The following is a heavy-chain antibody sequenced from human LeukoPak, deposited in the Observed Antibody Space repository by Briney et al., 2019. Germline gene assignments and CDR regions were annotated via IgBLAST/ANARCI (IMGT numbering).Heavy chain of an antibody. CDR2: INHSGST. D-gene: IGHD3-22*01. CDR3: ARAGDIDYYDSSGYYFSY. V-gene: IGHV4-34*01. CDR1: GGSFSGYY. Sequence: EPSETLSLTCAVYGGSFSGYYWSWIRQPPGKGLEWIGEINHSGSTNYNPSLKSRVTISVDTSKNQFSLKLSSVTAADTAVYYCARAGDIDYYDSSGYYFSYWGQGTLVTVSS. J-gene: IGHJ4*02.